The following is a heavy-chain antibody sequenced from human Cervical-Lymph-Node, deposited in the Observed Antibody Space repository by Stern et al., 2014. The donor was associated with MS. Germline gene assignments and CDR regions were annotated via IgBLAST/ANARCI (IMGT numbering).Heavy chain of an antibody. Sequence: QVQLVQSGAEVKKPGASVKVSCKVSGYTLTELSMHWVRQAPGKGLEWMGGFDPEDGETIYAQKIQGRVTMTEDTSTDTAYMELSSLRSEDTAVYYCATSAEVGARDPRGLAFDIWGQGTMVTVSS. CDR3: ATSAEVGARDPRGLAFDI. D-gene: IGHD1-26*01. CDR1: GYTLTELS. J-gene: IGHJ3*02. CDR2: FDPEDGET. V-gene: IGHV1-24*01.